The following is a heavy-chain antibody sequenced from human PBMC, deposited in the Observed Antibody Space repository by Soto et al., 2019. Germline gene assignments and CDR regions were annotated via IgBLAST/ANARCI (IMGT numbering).Heavy chain of an antibody. J-gene: IGHJ4*02. CDR1: GFTFNEYG. V-gene: IGHV3-20*04. Sequence: EVQLVESGGGVVRPGGSLRLSCVASGFTFNEYGMSWVRQAPGKGLVWVSGINWNGDRTGYADSVKGRFTISRDNAKNSLYLQMNSLRAEDTALYFCARDNERGVGAFGYWGQGTLVTVSS. CDR2: INWNGDRT. CDR3: ARDNERGVGAFGY. D-gene: IGHD1-26*01.